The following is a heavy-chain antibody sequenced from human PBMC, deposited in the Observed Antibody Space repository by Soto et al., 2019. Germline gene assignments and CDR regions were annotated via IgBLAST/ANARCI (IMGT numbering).Heavy chain of an antibody. CDR2: IYYTGTT. J-gene: IGHJ5*02. CDR3: ARGDRFHP. V-gene: IGHV4-30-4*01. Sequence: QVQLQESGPGLVKPSQTMSLTCTVSGGSISAGDYYWNWIRQPPGKGLEWIGYIYYTGTTKYNPPIKSRATLSVDTSKNRLSLNLTSVTAADSAVYYCARGDRFHPWGPGTLVTVSS. CDR1: GGSISAGDYY.